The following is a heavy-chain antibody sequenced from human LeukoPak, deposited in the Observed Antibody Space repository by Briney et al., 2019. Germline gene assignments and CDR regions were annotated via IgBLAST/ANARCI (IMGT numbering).Heavy chain of an antibody. V-gene: IGHV1-8*01. CDR2: MNPNSGNT. D-gene: IGHD3-10*01. CDR1: GYTFTSYD. Sequence: GASVKVSCKASGYTFTSYDINWVRQATGQGLEWMGWMNPNSGNTGYAQKFQGRVTMTRNTSISTAYMELSSLRSEDTAVYYCARTTGSYIYCYYGMDVWGQGTTVTVSS. CDR3: ARTTGSYIYCYYGMDV. J-gene: IGHJ6*02.